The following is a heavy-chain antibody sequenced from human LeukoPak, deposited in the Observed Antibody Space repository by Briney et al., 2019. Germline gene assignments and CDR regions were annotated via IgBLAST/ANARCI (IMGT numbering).Heavy chain of an antibody. CDR2: IYYSGST. D-gene: IGHD3-22*01. CDR3: ASETYYYDSSGPAFEI. CDR1: GGSISSSSYY. J-gene: IGHJ3*02. Sequence: SETLSLTCTVSGGSISSSSYYWGWIRQPPGKGLEWIGSIYYSGSTYYNPSLKSQVTISVHTSKNQFSLKLSSVTAADTSVYYCASETYYYDSSGPAFEIWGQGTMVTVSS. V-gene: IGHV4-39*01.